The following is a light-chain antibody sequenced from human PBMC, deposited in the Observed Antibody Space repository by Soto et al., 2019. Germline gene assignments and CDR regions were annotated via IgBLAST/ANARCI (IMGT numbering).Light chain of an antibody. J-gene: IGKJ5*01. CDR3: MQGLQTRA. V-gene: IGKV2-28*01. Sequence: DIVMTQSPLSLPVTPGEPASISCRSSQSLLHSNGYNYLDWYLQKPGQSPQLLIYLGSNRASGVPDRFSGSGSGTDFTPKISRVEAEDVGVYYCMQGLQTRAFGQGTRLEIK. CDR2: LGS. CDR1: QSLLHSNGYNY.